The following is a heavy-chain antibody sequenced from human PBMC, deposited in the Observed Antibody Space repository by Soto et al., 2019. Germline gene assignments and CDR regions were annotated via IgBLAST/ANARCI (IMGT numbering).Heavy chain of an antibody. Sequence: GGSLRLSCAASGFTFSSYAMHWVRQAPGKGLEWVAVISYDGSNKYYADSVKGRFTISRDNSKNTLYLQMNSLRAEDTAVYHCARTKETSSWYNFDYWGQGTLVTVSS. CDR3: ARTKETSSWYNFDY. V-gene: IGHV3-30-3*01. J-gene: IGHJ4*02. D-gene: IGHD6-13*01. CDR1: GFTFSSYA. CDR2: ISYDGSNK.